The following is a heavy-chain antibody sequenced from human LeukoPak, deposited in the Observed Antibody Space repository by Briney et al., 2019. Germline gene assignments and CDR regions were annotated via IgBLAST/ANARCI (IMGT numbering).Heavy chain of an antibody. CDR1: GGTFSMYA. J-gene: IGHJ4*02. D-gene: IGHD3-22*01. Sequence: ASVTVSFKASGGTFSMYAISWVRQAPGQGGGWMGRIIPIFGTPNYAQKFQGRVTISADKSTNTAYMEVTSLRSEDTAVYYCARGDYYDSSGLFDYWGQGTLVTVSS. CDR3: ARGDYYDSSGLFDY. CDR2: IIPIFGTP. V-gene: IGHV1-69*06.